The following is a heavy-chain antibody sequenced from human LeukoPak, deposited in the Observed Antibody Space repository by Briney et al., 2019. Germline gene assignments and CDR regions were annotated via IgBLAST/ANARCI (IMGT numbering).Heavy chain of an antibody. D-gene: IGHD3-16*01. CDR3: TRGAGWLIDY. CDR1: DDSISDYY. V-gene: IGHV4-59*01. J-gene: IGHJ4*02. Sequence: SETLSLTCTVSDDSISDYYRGWIRQPPGKGLEWIGYIHNSGTSTYNLSLKSRVTISADTSKNQFSLKLNSMTTADTAVYYCTRGAGWLIDYWGQGTLVTVSS. CDR2: IHNSGTS.